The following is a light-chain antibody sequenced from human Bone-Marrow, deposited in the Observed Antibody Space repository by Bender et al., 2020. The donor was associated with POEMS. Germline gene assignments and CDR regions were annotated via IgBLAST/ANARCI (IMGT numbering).Light chain of an antibody. CDR1: SRDVGNYNF. CDR3: CSYAGSTTWV. J-gene: IGLJ3*02. V-gene: IGLV2-23*02. CDR2: EVT. Sequence: QSALTQPASVSGSPGQSITISCTGTSRDVGNYNFVSLYQQYPGKPPKLIVYEVTKRPSGVSSRFSGSKSGNTASLTISGLQVDDEADYQCCSYAGSTTWVFGGGTKLTVL.